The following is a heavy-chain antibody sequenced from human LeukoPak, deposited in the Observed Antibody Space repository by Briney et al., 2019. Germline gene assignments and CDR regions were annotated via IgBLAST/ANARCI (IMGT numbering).Heavy chain of an antibody. CDR1: GFTFSSYG. D-gene: IGHD3-10*01. J-gene: IGHJ4*02. CDR2: IWYDGSNK. V-gene: IGHV3-33*01. CDR3: ARDLGGSGSYYFDY. Sequence: GRSLRLSCAASGFTFSSYGMHWVRQAPGKGLEWVAVIWYDGSNKYYADSVKGRFTISRDNSKNTLYLQMNSLRAEDTAVYYCARDLGGSGSYYFDYWGQGTLVTVSP.